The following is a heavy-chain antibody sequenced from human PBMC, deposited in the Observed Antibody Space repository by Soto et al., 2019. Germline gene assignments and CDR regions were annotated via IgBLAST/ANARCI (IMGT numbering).Heavy chain of an antibody. CDR1: GFTFSSYW. J-gene: IGHJ6*02. Sequence: GGSLRLSCAASGFTFSSYWMHWVRQAPGKGLVWVSRINSDGSSTSYADSVKGRFTISRDNAKNTLYLQMNSLRDEDTAVYYCARDLGATVSYYYYGMDVWGQGTTVTVSS. CDR2: INSDGSST. CDR3: ARDLGATVSYYYYGMDV. V-gene: IGHV3-74*01. D-gene: IGHD5-12*01.